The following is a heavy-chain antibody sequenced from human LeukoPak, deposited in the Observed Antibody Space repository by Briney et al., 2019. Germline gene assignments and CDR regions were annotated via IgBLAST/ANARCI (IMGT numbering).Heavy chain of an antibody. CDR2: IYHNGTP. Sequence: SETLSLTCAVSVGSTSSGNWWSWVRQSPEKGLEWSGEIYHNGTPNYNPSLKSSVTISADTFNNHFSLKMTSVTAADTAVYYCAAAPILRGEGGEHYKYGMDVWGQGTMVIVSS. V-gene: IGHV4-4*02. D-gene: IGHD2-2*02. CDR1: VGSTSSGNW. CDR3: AAAPILRGEGGEHYKYGMDV. J-gene: IGHJ6*02.